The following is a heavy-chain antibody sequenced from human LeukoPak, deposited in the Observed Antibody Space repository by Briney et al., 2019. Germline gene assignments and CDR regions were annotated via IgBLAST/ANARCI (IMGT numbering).Heavy chain of an antibody. D-gene: IGHD2-15*01. CDR2: IYHSGST. CDR1: GGSISSGGYS. V-gene: IGHV4-30-2*01. Sequence: SETLSLTCAVSGGSISSGGYSWSWIRQPPGKGLEWIGYIYHSGSTYYNPSLKSRVTISVDRSENQFSLKLSSVTAADTAVYYCARASDGDCSGGSCFLDYWGQGTLVTVSS. J-gene: IGHJ4*02. CDR3: ARASDGDCSGGSCFLDY.